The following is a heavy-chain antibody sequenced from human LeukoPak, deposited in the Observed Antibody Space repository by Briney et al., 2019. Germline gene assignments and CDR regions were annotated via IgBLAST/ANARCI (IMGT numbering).Heavy chain of an antibody. CDR3: AREGDTAMADHFDY. Sequence: GGSLRLSCAASGFTVTSNYMSWVRQAPGKGLEWVAVISYDGSNKYYADSVKGRFTISRDSSKNTLYLQMNSLRAEDTAVYYCAREGDTAMADHFDYWGQGTLVTVSS. CDR1: GFTVTSNY. CDR2: ISYDGSNK. D-gene: IGHD5-18*01. J-gene: IGHJ4*02. V-gene: IGHV3-30*03.